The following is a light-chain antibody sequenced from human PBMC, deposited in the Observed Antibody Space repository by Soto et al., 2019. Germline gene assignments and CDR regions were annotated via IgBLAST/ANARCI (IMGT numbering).Light chain of an antibody. V-gene: IGKV3-20*01. CDR1: QSVANNY. Sequence: EIVLMQSPGTLSLSPGERATLSCRASQSVANNYLAWYQQKPGQAPRLLIYGASSRAAGVPDRFSGSGSGKDFPLTITRLEPEDFTMYYCQRYGVPPLISSFGRGTK. CDR3: QRYGVPPLISS. J-gene: IGKJ2*01. CDR2: GAS.